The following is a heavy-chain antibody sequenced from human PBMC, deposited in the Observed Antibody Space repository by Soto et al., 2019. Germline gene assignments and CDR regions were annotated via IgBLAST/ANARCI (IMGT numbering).Heavy chain of an antibody. CDR3: ARVRIVGAREIDF. CDR1: GYTFNRHG. Sequence: QVHLVQSGGEVKKPGASVKVSCKASGYTFNRHGITWVRQAPGQGLEWMGWISGYNGDINYKQKFQGRVTLSSDTLTSTVYLEQQSLRFDDTAVYYCARVRIVGAREIDFWGQGTLVTVSS. CDR2: ISGYNGDI. D-gene: IGHD1-26*01. J-gene: IGHJ4*02. V-gene: IGHV1-18*04.